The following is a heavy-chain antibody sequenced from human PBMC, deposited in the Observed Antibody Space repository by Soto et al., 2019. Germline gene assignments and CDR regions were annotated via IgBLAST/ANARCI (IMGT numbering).Heavy chain of an antibody. D-gene: IGHD6-13*01. Sequence: PRESLKISCKGSGYSFTSYWIGWVRQMPGKGLEWMGIIYPGDSDTRYSPSFQGQVTISADKSISTAYLQWSSLKASDTAMYYCARRYSSSWYWFDPWGQGTLVTVSS. CDR3: ARRYSSSWYWFDP. V-gene: IGHV5-51*01. CDR1: GYSFTSYW. CDR2: IYPGDSDT. J-gene: IGHJ5*02.